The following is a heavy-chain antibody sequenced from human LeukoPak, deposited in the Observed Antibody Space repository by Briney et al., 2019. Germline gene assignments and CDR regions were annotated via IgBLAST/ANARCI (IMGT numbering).Heavy chain of an antibody. CDR2: INHSGST. CDR1: GGSFSGYY. V-gene: IGHV4-34*01. CDR3: ARKRGRYYPQFDY. J-gene: IGHJ4*02. D-gene: IGHD1-26*01. Sequence: SETLSLTCAVYGGSFSGYYWSWIRQPPGKGLEWIGEINHSGSTNYNPSLKSRVTISVDTSKNQFSLKLSSVTAADTAVYYCARKRGRYYPQFDYWGQGTLVSVSS.